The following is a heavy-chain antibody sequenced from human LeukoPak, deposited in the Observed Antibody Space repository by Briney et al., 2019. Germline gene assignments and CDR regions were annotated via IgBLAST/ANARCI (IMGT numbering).Heavy chain of an antibody. V-gene: IGHV1-69*04. CDR3: AKHIAVAGTNYYGMDV. D-gene: IGHD6-19*01. CDR2: IIPILGIP. Sequence: SVKISCKASGGTFSSYAISWVRQAPGQGLEWMGRIIPILGIPNNAQKFQGRVTITADKSTRTAYLELSSLRSEDTAVYYCAKHIAVAGTNYYGMDVWGQGTTVTVSS. J-gene: IGHJ6*02. CDR1: GGTFSSYA.